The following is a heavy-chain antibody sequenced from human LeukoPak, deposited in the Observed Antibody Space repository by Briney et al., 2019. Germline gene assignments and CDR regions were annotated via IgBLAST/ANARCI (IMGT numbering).Heavy chain of an antibody. CDR2: SSGSGGST. Sequence: GGSLRLSCAASGFTFSNYAMSWVRQAPGKGLEWVSASSGSGGSTHYADSVKGRFTISRDNSKNTLYLQMNSLRAGDTAVYYCAKYAGLYYSDYWGQGTLATVSS. CDR3: AKYAGLYYSDY. J-gene: IGHJ4*02. D-gene: IGHD2-2*01. CDR1: GFTFSNYA. V-gene: IGHV3-23*01.